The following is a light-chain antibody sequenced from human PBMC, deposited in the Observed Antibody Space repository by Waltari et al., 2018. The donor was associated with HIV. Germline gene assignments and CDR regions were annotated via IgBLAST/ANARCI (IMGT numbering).Light chain of an antibody. V-gene: IGLV2-14*01. Sequence: QSALTQPASVSGSPGQSITISCTGTSSDIGAYNYVSWYQQHPGRVPKIIISEVRKRPSGVSNRFAGSKSGNTASLTISGLQAEDEADYYCSSYRSTVGVVFGGGTKVTVL. CDR2: EVR. CDR3: SSYRSTVGVV. J-gene: IGLJ3*02. CDR1: SSDIGAYNY.